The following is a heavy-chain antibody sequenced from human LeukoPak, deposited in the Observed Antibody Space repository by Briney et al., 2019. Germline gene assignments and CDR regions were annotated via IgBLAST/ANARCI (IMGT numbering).Heavy chain of an antibody. CDR3: ARNPSTSMEF. D-gene: IGHD5-18*01. V-gene: IGHV3-74*01. CDR1: GLTFSNYW. Sequence: GGSLRLSCAASGLTFSNYWMHWVRQAPGKGLVWVSRIKNDGSGTIYADSVKGRFTISRDNAKNTLYLQMNSQRAEDTAVYYCARNPSTSMEFWGQGTLVTVSS. J-gene: IGHJ4*02. CDR2: IKNDGSGT.